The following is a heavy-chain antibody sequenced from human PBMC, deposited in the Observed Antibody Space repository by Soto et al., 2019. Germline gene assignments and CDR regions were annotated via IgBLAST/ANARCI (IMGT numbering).Heavy chain of an antibody. CDR2: IIPILGIA. D-gene: IGHD2-2*03. CDR3: ARVGIPGYCSSTSCYKKYGMDV. CDR1: GGTFSSYT. J-gene: IGHJ6*02. V-gene: IGHV1-69*02. Sequence: ASVKVSCKASGGTFSSYTISWVRQAPGQGLEWMGRIIPILGIANYAQKFQGRVTITADKSTSTAYMELSSLRSEDTAVYYCARVGIPGYCSSTSCYKKYGMDVWGQGTTVTVSS.